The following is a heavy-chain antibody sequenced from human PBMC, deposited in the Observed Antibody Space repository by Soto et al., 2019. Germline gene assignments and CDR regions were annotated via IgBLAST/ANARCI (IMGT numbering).Heavy chain of an antibody. D-gene: IGHD2-8*01. J-gene: IGHJ6*03. V-gene: IGHV3-30*03. CDR2: ISYDGSNK. Sequence: KGLEWVAVISYDGSNKYYADSVKGRFTISRDNSKNTLYLQMNSLRAEDTAVYYCSIIKIVLMVYAQYYMDFWGNGTTVTVSS. CDR3: SIIKIVLMVYAQYYMDF.